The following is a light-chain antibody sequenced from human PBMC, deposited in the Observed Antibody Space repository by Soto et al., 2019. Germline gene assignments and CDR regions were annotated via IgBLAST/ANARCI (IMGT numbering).Light chain of an antibody. CDR1: QSVSSY. V-gene: IGKV3D-15*01. CDR2: DAS. CDR3: QQYNNWPPWT. J-gene: IGKJ1*01. Sequence: ETVLTHSPATLSMSPCERAALSWSASQSVSSYLAWYQQKPGQAPRLLIYDASNRATGIPARFSGSGSGTEFTLTISSLQSEDFAVYYCQQYNNWPPWTFGQGTKVDIK.